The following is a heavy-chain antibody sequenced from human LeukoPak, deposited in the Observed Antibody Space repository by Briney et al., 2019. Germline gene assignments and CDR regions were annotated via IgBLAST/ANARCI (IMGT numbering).Heavy chain of an antibody. V-gene: IGHV4-34*01. Sequence: SETLSLTCAVYGGSFSGYHWSWIRQPPGKGLEWIGEINHSGSTNYNPSLKSRVTISVDTSKNQFSLKLSSVTAADTAVYYCARASAVYDSSGYYRKYYFDYWGQGTLVTVSS. CDR2: INHSGST. J-gene: IGHJ4*02. D-gene: IGHD3-22*01. CDR1: GGSFSGYH. CDR3: ARASAVYDSSGYYRKYYFDY.